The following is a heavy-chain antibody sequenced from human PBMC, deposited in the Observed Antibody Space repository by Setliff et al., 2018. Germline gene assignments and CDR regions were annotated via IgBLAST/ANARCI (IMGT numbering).Heavy chain of an antibody. CDR1: GLTFSSYW. Sequence: GGSLRLSCAASGLTFSSYWMTWVRQAPGKGLEWLAIIKKDGSEIYSVDSVKGRFSISRDNAKNTLYLQMSSLRAEDTAVYYCARGNDRFDSSSDYSGYYYMDVWGKGTTVTVSS. CDR2: IKKDGSEI. CDR3: ARGNDRFDSSSDYSGYYYMDV. V-gene: IGHV3-7*04. D-gene: IGHD3-22*01. J-gene: IGHJ6*03.